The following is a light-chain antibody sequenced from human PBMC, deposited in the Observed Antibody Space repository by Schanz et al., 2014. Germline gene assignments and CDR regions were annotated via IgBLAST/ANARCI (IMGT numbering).Light chain of an antibody. Sequence: QSALTQPRSVSGSPGQSVTISCTGTISDVGGYNYVSWYQQHPGKAPKLMIYDVRNRPSGVSNRFSGSKSGNTASLTISDLQAEDEADYYCSSFTTSSAPGVFGGGTKLTVL. J-gene: IGLJ3*02. CDR3: SSFTTSSAPGV. V-gene: IGLV2-14*01. CDR1: ISDVGGYNY. CDR2: DVR.